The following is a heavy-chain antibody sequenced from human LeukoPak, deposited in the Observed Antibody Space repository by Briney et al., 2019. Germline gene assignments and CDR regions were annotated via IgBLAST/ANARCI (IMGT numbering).Heavy chain of an antibody. D-gene: IGHD3-22*01. CDR1: GGSISSHY. J-gene: IGHJ4*02. CDR2: IYYSGST. Sequence: SETLSLTCTVSGGSISSHYWSWIRQPPGKGLEWIGYIYYSGSTKFNPSLKSRVTISVDTSKNQFSLKLSSVTAADTAVYYCARGGRVTYYDSTGYLWYFDYWGQGTLVTVSS. CDR3: ARGGRVTYYDSTGYLWYFDY. V-gene: IGHV4-59*11.